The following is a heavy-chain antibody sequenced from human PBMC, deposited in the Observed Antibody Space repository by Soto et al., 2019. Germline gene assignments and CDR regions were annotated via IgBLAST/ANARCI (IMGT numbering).Heavy chain of an antibody. V-gene: IGHV3-30*18. CDR3: AKGGCGGDCYPSSGAFDI. CDR1: GFTFSSYG. CDR2: ISYDGSNK. D-gene: IGHD2-21*02. Sequence: PGGSLRLSCAASGFTFSSYGMHWVHQAPGKGLEWVAVISYDGSNKYYADSVKGRFTISRDNSKNTLYLQMNSLRAEDTAVYYCAKGGCGGDCYPSSGAFDIWGQGTMVTVSS. J-gene: IGHJ3*02.